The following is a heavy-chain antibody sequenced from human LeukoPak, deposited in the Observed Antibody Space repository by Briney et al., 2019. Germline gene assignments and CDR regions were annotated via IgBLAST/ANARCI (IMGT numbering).Heavy chain of an antibody. D-gene: IGHD5-24*01. Sequence: ASVKVSCKASGGSFSSYGFTWVRQAPGQGLEWTGGIIPVFNTPIYAQQFQGRVTIIADESTTTAYMELSSLRSEDTAVYYCARGGSRVVTISISDYWGQGTLVTVSS. J-gene: IGHJ4*02. CDR3: ARGGSRVVTISISDY. CDR2: IIPVFNTP. V-gene: IGHV1-69*13. CDR1: GGSFSSYG.